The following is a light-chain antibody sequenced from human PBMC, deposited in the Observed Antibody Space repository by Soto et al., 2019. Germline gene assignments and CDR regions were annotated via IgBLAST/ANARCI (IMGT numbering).Light chain of an antibody. Sequence: QSVLTQPASVSGSPGQSITISCTGTSSDVGGYDYVSWCQQHPGKAPKLIIYEVSNRPSGVSNRFSGSKSGNTASLTISGLQAEDEADYYCISYTSSRTWVFGGGTQLTVL. CDR1: SSDVGGYDY. CDR2: EVS. J-gene: IGLJ3*02. CDR3: ISYTSSRTWV. V-gene: IGLV2-14*01.